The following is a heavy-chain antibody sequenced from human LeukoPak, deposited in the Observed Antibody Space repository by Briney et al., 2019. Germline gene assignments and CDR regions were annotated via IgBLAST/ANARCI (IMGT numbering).Heavy chain of an antibody. CDR1: GGSFSGYY. CDR2: INHSGST. Sequence: SETLSLTCAVYGGSFSGYYWSWIRQPPGKGLEWIGEINHSGSTNYNPSLKSRVTISVDTSKNQFSLKLSSVTAADMAVYYCARRYSSGWYLGVIGRDVWFDPWGQGTLVTVSS. CDR3: ARRYSSGWYLGVIGRDVWFDP. J-gene: IGHJ5*02. V-gene: IGHV4-34*01. D-gene: IGHD6-19*01.